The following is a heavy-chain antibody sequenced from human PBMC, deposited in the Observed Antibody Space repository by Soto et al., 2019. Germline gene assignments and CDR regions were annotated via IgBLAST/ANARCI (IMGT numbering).Heavy chain of an antibody. CDR3: ARVSKLVAPKDGKSDYFYAMDV. V-gene: IGHV4-31*03. CDR1: GDSISINGHF. CDR2: IYYSGSS. D-gene: IGHD6-6*01. J-gene: IGHJ6*01. Sequence: SETLCVTCTFSGDSISINGHFWTWIRQHPGKGLECIGYIYYSGSSYYNPSLKSRVDMSVDTSENQFSLKVRSVTAADAAVYFCARVSKLVAPKDGKSDYFYAMDVWGPGTTVTVSS.